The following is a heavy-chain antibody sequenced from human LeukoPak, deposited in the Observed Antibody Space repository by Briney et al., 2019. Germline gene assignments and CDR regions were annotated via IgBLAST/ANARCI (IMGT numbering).Heavy chain of an antibody. Sequence: PGGSLRLSCAASGFTFSSYAMHWVRQAPGKGLEWVAVISYDGSNKYYADSVKGRFTISRDNSKNTLYLQMNSLRAEDTAVYYCATLIVVVTSGAFDIWGQGTMVTVSS. CDR2: ISYDGSNK. CDR1: GFTFSSYA. CDR3: ATLIVVVTSGAFDI. D-gene: IGHD3-22*01. V-gene: IGHV3-30-3*01. J-gene: IGHJ3*02.